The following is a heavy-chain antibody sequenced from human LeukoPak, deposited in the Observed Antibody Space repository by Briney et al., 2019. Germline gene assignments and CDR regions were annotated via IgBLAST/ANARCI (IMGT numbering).Heavy chain of an antibody. CDR1: GFSFTNNW. V-gene: IGHV3-48*01. Sequence: PGGSLRLSCTASGFSFTNNWMSWVRQAPGKGLEWVSYISSSSDLIYYADSVKGRFTISRDSAKNSLYLQMNSLRAEDTAVYYCARGLNWGSLAFDYWGQGTLVTVSS. CDR3: ARGLNWGSLAFDY. CDR2: ISSSSDLI. D-gene: IGHD7-27*01. J-gene: IGHJ4*02.